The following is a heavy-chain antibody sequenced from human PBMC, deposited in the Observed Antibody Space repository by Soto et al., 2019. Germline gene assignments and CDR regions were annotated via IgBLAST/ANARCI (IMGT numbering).Heavy chain of an antibody. CDR1: GFTFSSYS. CDR2: ISSSSSTI. D-gene: IGHD6-19*01. V-gene: IGHV3-48*01. CDR3: AREPGGSSGWYYFDY. J-gene: IGHJ4*02. Sequence: EVQLVESGGGLVQPGGSLRLSCAASGFTFSSYSMNWVRQAPGKGLEWVSYISSSSSTIYYADSVKGRFTISRDNAKNSLYLQMNSLRAEDTAVYYCAREPGGSSGWYYFDYWGQGTLVTVSS.